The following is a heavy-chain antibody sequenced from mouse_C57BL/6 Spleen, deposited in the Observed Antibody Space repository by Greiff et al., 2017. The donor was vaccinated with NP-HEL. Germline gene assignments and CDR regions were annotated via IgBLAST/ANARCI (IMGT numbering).Heavy chain of an antibody. CDR3: ARRIYDYDGDPYFDY. Sequence: EVHLVESGGGLVKPGGSLKLSCAASGFTFSDYGMHWVRQAPEKGLEWVAYISSGSSTIYYADTVKGRFTISRDNAKNTLFLQMTSLRSEDTAMYYCARRIYDYDGDPYFDYWGQGTTLTVSS. CDR1: GFTFSDYG. J-gene: IGHJ2*01. CDR2: ISSGSSTI. D-gene: IGHD2-4*01. V-gene: IGHV5-17*01.